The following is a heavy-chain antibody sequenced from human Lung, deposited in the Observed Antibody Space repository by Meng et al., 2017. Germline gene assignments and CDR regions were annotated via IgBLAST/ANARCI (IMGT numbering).Heavy chain of an antibody. CDR3: CGHTDN. V-gene: IGHV3-15*01. Sequence: EVQLVESGGGLGQPGGSLRLSCEGSGFTFINAYMTWVRQVPGKGLEWVGRIKSKPDGETVDYGAPVKGRFTISRDDSINTVYLQMNSLKTEDTAIYYCCGHTDNWGQGTQVTVSS. CDR2: IKSKPDGETV. CDR1: GFTFINAY. J-gene: IGHJ4*02. D-gene: IGHD2-21*01.